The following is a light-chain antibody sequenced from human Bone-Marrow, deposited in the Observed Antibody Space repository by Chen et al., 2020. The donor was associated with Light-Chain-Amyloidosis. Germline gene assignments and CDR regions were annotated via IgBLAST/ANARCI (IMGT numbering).Light chain of an antibody. Sequence: NFMLTQPHSVSESPGKTVIISCTRSSGSIATNYVRWYQQRPGSSPTTVIYEDDQRPSGVPDRFSGSIDRSSNSASLTSSGLKTEDEADYYCQSYQGSSQGVFGGGTKLTVL. V-gene: IGLV6-57*01. CDR1: SGSIATNY. J-gene: IGLJ3*02. CDR3: QSYQGSSQGV. CDR2: EDD.